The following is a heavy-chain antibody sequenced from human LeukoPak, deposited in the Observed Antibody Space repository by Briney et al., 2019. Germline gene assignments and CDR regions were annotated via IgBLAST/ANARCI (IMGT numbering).Heavy chain of an antibody. V-gene: IGHV4-59*01. J-gene: IGHJ6*03. CDR2: IYYSGST. CDR1: GGSISSYY. CDR3: ARGDGYVDYMDV. D-gene: IGHD5-24*01. Sequence: SETLSLTCTVSGGSISSYYWSWIRQPPGKGLEWIGYIYYSGSTNYNPSLKSRVTISVDTSKNRFSLKLSSVTAADTAVYYCARGDGYVDYMDVWGEGTTVTVSS.